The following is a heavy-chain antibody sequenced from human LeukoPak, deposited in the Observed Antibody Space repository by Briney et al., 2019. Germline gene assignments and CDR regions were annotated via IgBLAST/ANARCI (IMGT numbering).Heavy chain of an antibody. J-gene: IGHJ4*02. CDR2: IFPGDSDT. CDR1: GYSFTSYW. Sequence: GESLKISCKGSGYSFTSYWIGWVRQKPGKGLEWMGIIFPGDSDTRYSPSFQGQVTISADKSISTAYLQWSSLKASGTAMYYCARRLTYDSRAYYCLDYWGQGTLVTVSS. CDR3: ARRLTYDSRAYYCLDY. D-gene: IGHD3-22*01. V-gene: IGHV5-51*01.